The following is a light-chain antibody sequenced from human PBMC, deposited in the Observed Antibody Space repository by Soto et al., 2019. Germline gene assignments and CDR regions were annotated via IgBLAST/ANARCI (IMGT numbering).Light chain of an antibody. Sequence: QSALTQPASVSGSPGQSITISCTGTTSDVGGYDYVSWYQQHPGKAPKLMIYDVTNRPSGVSNRFSGSKSGNTASLTISGLQAEDEADYCCSSYTSITNVDVVFGGGTKLTV. CDR3: SSYTSITNVDVV. V-gene: IGLV2-14*03. J-gene: IGLJ2*01. CDR1: TSDVGGYDY. CDR2: DVT.